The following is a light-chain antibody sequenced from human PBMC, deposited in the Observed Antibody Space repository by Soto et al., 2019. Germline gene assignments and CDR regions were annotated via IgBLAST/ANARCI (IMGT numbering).Light chain of an antibody. CDR1: QSVSSSY. Sequence: EIELTQSPGTLSLSPGERATLSCRASQSVSSSYLAWYQQKPGQAHRLLIYGSSSRATGIPDRFSGSGSGKDFTLTISRLDPEDFAVYYCQQYGSSPGTFGQGTKLEIK. J-gene: IGKJ2*01. CDR3: QQYGSSPGT. V-gene: IGKV3-20*01. CDR2: GSS.